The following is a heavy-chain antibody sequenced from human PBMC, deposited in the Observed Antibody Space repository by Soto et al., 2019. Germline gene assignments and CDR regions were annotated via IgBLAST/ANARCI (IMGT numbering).Heavy chain of an antibody. CDR1: XXXXSSDY. J-gene: IGHJ4*02. CDR3: ARFDYYDSSGYLDFGPK. D-gene: IGHD3-22*01. V-gene: IGHV4-59*01. CDR2: IYYSGST. Sequence: PSETLSLTCTXXXXXXSSDYXXXXXXXXXXGLEWIGYIYYSGSTNYTPSLKSRVTISVDTSKNQFSLKLSSVTAADTAVYYCARFDYYDSSGYLDFGPKWGQGTLVT.